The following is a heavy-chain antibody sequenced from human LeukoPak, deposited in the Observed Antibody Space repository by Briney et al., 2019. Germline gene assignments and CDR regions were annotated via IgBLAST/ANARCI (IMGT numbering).Heavy chain of an antibody. V-gene: IGHV4-30-2*01. CDR2: IYHSGST. CDR1: GGSISSGGYS. CDR3: ARGLWFGELLTPGWFDP. D-gene: IGHD3-10*01. Sequence: SQTLSLTCGVSGGSISSGGYSWSWMRQPPGKGLEWIGYIYHSGSTYYNPSLKSRVTISVDRSKNQFSLKLSSVTAADTAVYYCARGLWFGELLTPGWFDPWGQGTLVTVSS. J-gene: IGHJ5*02.